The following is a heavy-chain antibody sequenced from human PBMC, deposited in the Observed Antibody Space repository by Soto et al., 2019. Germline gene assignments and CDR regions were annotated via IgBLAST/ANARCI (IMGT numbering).Heavy chain of an antibody. Sequence: ASVKVSCKASGYTFTSYAMHWVRQAPGQRLEWMGWINAGNGNTKYSQKFQGRVTITRDTSASTAYMELSSLRSEDTAVYYCARDHTTMVVEPDAFDIWGQGTMVTVSS. CDR2: INAGNGNT. CDR1: GYTFTSYA. J-gene: IGHJ3*02. V-gene: IGHV1-3*01. CDR3: ARDHTTMVVEPDAFDI. D-gene: IGHD3-10*01.